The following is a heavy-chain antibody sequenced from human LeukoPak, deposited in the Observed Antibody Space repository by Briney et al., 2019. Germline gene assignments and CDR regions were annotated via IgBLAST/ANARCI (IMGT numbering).Heavy chain of an antibody. CDR2: ISSGSSTI. Sequence: PGGSLRLSCAASGFTFSSYSMNWVRQAPGKGLEWVSYISSGSSTIYYADSVKGRFTISRDNAKNSLYLQMNSLRAEDTALYYCARDPTLYGPPNAFDIWGQGTMATVSS. J-gene: IGHJ3*02. V-gene: IGHV3-48*04. D-gene: IGHD3-10*01. CDR3: ARDPTLYGPPNAFDI. CDR1: GFTFSSYS.